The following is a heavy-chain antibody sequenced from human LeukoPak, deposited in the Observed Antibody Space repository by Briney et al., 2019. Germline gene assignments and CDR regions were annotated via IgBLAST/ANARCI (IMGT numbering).Heavy chain of an antibody. CDR2: MNPNSGNT. D-gene: IGHD5-18*01. CDR1: GYTFTGYY. V-gene: IGHV1-8*03. CDR3: ARRGYSYGYPYTYYYYYYMDV. Sequence: ASVKVSCKASGYTFTGYYMHWVRQAPGQGREWMGWMNPNSGNTGYAQKFQGRVTITRNTSINTAYMELSSLRSEDTAVYYCARRGYSYGYPYTYYYYYYMDVWGKGTTVTVSS. J-gene: IGHJ6*03.